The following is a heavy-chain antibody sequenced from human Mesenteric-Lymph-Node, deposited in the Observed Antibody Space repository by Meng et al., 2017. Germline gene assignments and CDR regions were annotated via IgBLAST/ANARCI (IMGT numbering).Heavy chain of an antibody. J-gene: IGHJ6*02. CDR1: GYSFSDYY. Sequence: ASVKVSCKASGYSFSDYYMHWVRQAPGQGLEWMGWIHPNSGGTKSAQKFQGRVTMTRDTSTSTVYMELSSLRSEDTAVYYCARPSRKYYYGMDVWGQGTTVTVSS. CDR3: ARPSRKYYYGMDV. V-gene: IGHV1-2*02. D-gene: IGHD1-14*01. CDR2: IHPNSGGT.